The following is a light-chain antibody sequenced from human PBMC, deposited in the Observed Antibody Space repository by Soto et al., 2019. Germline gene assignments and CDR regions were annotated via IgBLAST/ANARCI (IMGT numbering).Light chain of an antibody. Sequence: EIVLTQSPGTLSLSPGERATLSCRASQSVSSAYLAWYQHKPGQPPTLLIYAASSRVTGIPDRFSGSGSGRDFALTISRLEPEDFAVYYCQQYGSSSTWTFGRGTKVEIK. CDR3: QQYGSSSTWT. CDR1: QSVSSAY. CDR2: AAS. V-gene: IGKV3-20*01. J-gene: IGKJ1*01.